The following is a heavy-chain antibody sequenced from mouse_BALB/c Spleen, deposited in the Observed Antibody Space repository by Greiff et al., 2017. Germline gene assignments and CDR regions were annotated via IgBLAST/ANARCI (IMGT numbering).Heavy chain of an antibody. D-gene: IGHD2-1*01. V-gene: IGHV1S127*01. Sequence: VQLQQSGPELVRPGASVKMSCKASGYTFTSYWMHWVKQRPGQGLEWIGMIDPSNSETRLNQKFKDKATLNVDKSSNTAYMQLSSLTSEDSAVYYCARAEGGLGNYVGYWYFDDWGAGTTVTVSS. J-gene: IGHJ1*01. CDR3: ARAEGGLGNYVGYWYFDD. CDR1: GYTFTSYW. CDR2: IDPSNSET.